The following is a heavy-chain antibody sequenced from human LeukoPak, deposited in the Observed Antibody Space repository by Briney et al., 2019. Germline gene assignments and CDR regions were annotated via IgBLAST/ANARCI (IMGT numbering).Heavy chain of an antibody. Sequence: ASVKVSCKASGYTFTSYYMHWVRQAPGQGLEWMGIINPSGGSTSYAQKFQGRVTMTRDTSTSTVYMELSSLRSEDTAVHYCARGQYYYGSGSYDYGMDVWGQGTTVTVSS. J-gene: IGHJ6*02. CDR3: ARGQYYYGSGSYDYGMDV. D-gene: IGHD3-10*01. CDR1: GYTFTSYY. V-gene: IGHV1-46*01. CDR2: INPSGGST.